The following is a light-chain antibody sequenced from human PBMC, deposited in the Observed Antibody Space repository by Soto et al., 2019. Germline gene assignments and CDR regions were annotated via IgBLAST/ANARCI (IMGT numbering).Light chain of an antibody. CDR3: SSYTSSSTLIHVV. J-gene: IGLJ2*01. V-gene: IGLV2-14*01. CDR2: DVS. CDR1: SSDVGGYNY. Sequence: QSVLTQPASVSGSPGQSITISCTGTSSDVGGYNYVSWYQQHPGKAPKLMIYDVSNRPSGVSNRFSGSKSGNTASLTISGLKAEDEAAYYCSSYTSSSTLIHVVFGGGTKLTVL.